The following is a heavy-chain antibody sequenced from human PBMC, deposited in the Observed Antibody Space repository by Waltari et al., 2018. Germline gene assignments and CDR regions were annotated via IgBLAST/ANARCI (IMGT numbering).Heavy chain of an antibody. CDR3: ARSYSGSYSSEEAFDI. CDR1: GGSFSGYY. Sequence: QVQLQQWGAGLLKPSESLSRTCAVYGGSFSGYYWSWIRQPPGKGLEWLGEINPSGSTNYNPSLKSRVTISVDTSKNQLSLKLSSVTAAETAVYYWARSYSGSYSSEEAFDIWGQGTMVTVSS. CDR2: INPSGST. D-gene: IGHD1-26*01. J-gene: IGHJ3*02. V-gene: IGHV4-34*01.